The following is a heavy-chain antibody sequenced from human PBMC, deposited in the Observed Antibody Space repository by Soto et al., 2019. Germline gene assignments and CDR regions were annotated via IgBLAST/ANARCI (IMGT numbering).Heavy chain of an antibody. V-gene: IGHV3-30*18. CDR3: AKLVERVGGVPVVAY. J-gene: IGHJ4*02. CDR1: GFSFRSYG. CDR2: ISYDGRHE. D-gene: IGHD6-6*01. Sequence: QVQLVESGGGVVQSGGSLRLSCAASGFSFRSYGMHWVRQAPGRGLEWVALISYDGRHEYYADSVKGRFTISRDNSQNKLILEMHSLRTAATGHYYCAKLVERVGGVPVVAYWGRGTLVTVSS.